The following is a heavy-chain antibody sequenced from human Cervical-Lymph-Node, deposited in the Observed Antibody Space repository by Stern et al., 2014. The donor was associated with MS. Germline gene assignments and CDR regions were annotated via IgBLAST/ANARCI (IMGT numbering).Heavy chain of an antibody. CDR1: GFIFSNNA. V-gene: IGHV3-30*04. D-gene: IGHD6-19*01. Sequence: QLVQSGGGVVQPGRSLRLSCEASGFIFSNNAMHWVRQAPGKGLEWVAVIANDGRNTHYADSVKGRFTISRDNPKNTLYLQMNSLRVEDTAVYYCARVGSGWYGMDVWGQGTTVIVSS. J-gene: IGHJ6*02. CDR2: IANDGRNT. CDR3: ARVGSGWYGMDV.